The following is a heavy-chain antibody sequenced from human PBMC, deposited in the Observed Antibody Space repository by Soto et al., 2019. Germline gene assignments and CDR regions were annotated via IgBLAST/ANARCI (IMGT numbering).Heavy chain of an antibody. D-gene: IGHD3-3*01. Sequence: GESLKISCKGSGYSFTSYWIGWVRQMPGKGLEWMGITYPGDSDTRYSPSFQGQVTISADKSISTAYLQWSSLKASDTAMYYCARSRNDFWSGYYYYGMDVWGQGTTVTVSS. CDR3: ARSRNDFWSGYYYYGMDV. CDR2: TYPGDSDT. V-gene: IGHV5-51*01. J-gene: IGHJ6*02. CDR1: GYSFTSYW.